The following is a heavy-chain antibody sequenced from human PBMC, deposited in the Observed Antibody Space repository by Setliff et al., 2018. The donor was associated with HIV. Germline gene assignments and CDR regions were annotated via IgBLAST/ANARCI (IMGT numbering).Heavy chain of an antibody. CDR2: IYHSGST. D-gene: IGHD6-13*01. Sequence: PSETLSLTCAVSGGSISSSNWWSWVRQPPGKGLEWIGEIYHSGSTNYNPSLKSRVIISVDTSKNQFSLKLSSVTAADTAVYYCARILVAAAGTGFDPWGQGILVTVSS. V-gene: IGHV4-4*02. CDR3: ARILVAAAGTGFDP. J-gene: IGHJ5*02. CDR1: GGSISSSNW.